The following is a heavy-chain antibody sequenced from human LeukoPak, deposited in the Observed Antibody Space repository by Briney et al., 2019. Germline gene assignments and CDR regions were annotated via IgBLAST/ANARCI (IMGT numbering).Heavy chain of an antibody. CDR1: GGSVSSGSYY. V-gene: IGHV4-61*01. D-gene: IGHD3-9*01. CDR2: IYYSGST. Sequence: SETLSLTCTVSGGSVSSGSYYWSWIRQPPGKGLEWIGYIYYSGSTNCNPSLKSRVTISVDTSKNQFSLKLSSVTAADTAVYYCARDIYDILTGSIYGMDVWGKGTTVTVSS. CDR3: ARDIYDILTGSIYGMDV. J-gene: IGHJ6*04.